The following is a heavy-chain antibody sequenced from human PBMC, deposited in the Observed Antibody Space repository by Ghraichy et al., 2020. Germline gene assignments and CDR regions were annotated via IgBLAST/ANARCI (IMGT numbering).Heavy chain of an antibody. CDR1: GASITPYH. Sequence: SETLSLTCTVSGASITPYHWSWIRQPPGKGLEWIGYIYYIGSTNYNPSLKSRVTMSVDRSKNHFSLKLTSVIAADTAVYYCARDRTGFDPWGQGTLVTVSS. CDR3: ARDRTGFDP. CDR2: IYYIGST. J-gene: IGHJ5*02. V-gene: IGHV4-59*01.